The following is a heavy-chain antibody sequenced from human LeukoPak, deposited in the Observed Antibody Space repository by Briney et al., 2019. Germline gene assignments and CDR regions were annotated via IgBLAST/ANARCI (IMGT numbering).Heavy chain of an antibody. D-gene: IGHD1-26*01. Sequence: PGGSLRLSCAASGFTFNIHGMNWVRQAPGKGPEWVSGIGPSGDKTYYADSVRGRFTISRDNSKNTVYLQMNSLRAEDTAVYYCARDEVGATCFDYWGQGTLVTVSS. V-gene: IGHV3-23*01. CDR1: GFTFNIHG. J-gene: IGHJ4*02. CDR3: ARDEVGATCFDY. CDR2: IGPSGDKT.